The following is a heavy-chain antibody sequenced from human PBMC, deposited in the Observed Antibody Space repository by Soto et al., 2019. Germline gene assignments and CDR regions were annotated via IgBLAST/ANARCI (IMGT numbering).Heavy chain of an antibody. Sequence: GGSLRLSCAASGFTFSSYGMHWVRQAPGKGLEWVAVISYDGSNKYYADSVKGRFTISRDNSKNTLYLQMNSLRAEDTAVYYCAKGRRSTVTTRDYFDYWGQGTLVTVSS. CDR3: AKGRRSTVTTRDYFDY. J-gene: IGHJ4*02. CDR2: ISYDGSNK. V-gene: IGHV3-30*18. D-gene: IGHD4-17*01. CDR1: GFTFSSYG.